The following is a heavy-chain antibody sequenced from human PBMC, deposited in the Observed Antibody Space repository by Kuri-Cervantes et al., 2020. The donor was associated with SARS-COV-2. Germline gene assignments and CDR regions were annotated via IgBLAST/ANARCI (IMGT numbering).Heavy chain of an antibody. CDR1: GYTFTSYG. CDR2: ISAYNGNT. CDR3: ASLPHYYDSSGYYYLDY. V-gene: IGHV1-18*01. D-gene: IGHD3-22*01. J-gene: IGHJ4*02. Sequence: ASVKVSCKASGYTFTSYGISWVRQAPGQGLEWMGWISAYNGNTNYAQKLQGRVTMTTDTSTSTAYMELRSLRSEDTAVYYCASLPHYYDSSGYYYLDYWGQGTLVTVSS.